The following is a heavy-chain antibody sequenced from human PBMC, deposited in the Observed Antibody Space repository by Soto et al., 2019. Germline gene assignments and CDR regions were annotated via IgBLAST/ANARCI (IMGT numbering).Heavy chain of an antibody. CDR2: INHSGST. Sequence: SETLSLTCAVYGGSFSGYYWSWIRQPPGKGLEWIGEINHSGSTNYNPSLKSRVTISVDTSKNQFSLKLSSVTAADTAVYYCAKGLSVIQEWLIDAHWGQGTQITVS. D-gene: IGHD5-18*01. J-gene: IGHJ4*02. V-gene: IGHV4-34*01. CDR3: AKGLSVIQEWLIDAH. CDR1: GGSFSGYY.